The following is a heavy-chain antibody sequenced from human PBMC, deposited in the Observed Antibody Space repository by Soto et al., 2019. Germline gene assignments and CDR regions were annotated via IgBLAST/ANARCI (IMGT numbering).Heavy chain of an antibody. D-gene: IGHD5-12*01. V-gene: IGHV1-69*02. J-gene: IGHJ4*02. CDR2: IIPILGIA. CDR1: GGTFSSYT. Sequence: SVKVSCKASGGTFSSYTISWVRQAPGQGLEWVGRIIPILGIANYAQKFQGRVTITADKSTSTAYMELSSLRSEDTAVYYCATDSGYDSTFDYWGQGTLVTVSS. CDR3: ATDSGYDSTFDY.